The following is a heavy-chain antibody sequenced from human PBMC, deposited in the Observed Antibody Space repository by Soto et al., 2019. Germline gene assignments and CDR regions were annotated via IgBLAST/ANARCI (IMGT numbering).Heavy chain of an antibody. CDR1: GGSFSGYY. CDR2: INHSGST. Sequence: QVQLQQWGAGLLKPSETLSLSCAVYGGSFSGYYWSWIRQPPGKGLEWIGEINHSGSTNYNPSLKGRVTITVDTSKSHFSLELRSVTSADTAVYYCARGGGYSYLYRSRPGNWFGPGGQGTLVTVSS. J-gene: IGHJ5*02. V-gene: IGHV4-34*01. CDR3: ARGGGYSYLYRSRPGNWFGP. D-gene: IGHD5-18*01.